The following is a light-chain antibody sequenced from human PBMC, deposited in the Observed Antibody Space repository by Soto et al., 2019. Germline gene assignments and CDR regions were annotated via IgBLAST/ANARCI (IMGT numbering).Light chain of an antibody. V-gene: IGKV1-5*03. CDR3: QQYNSYWT. CDR2: KAS. J-gene: IGKJ1*01. CDR1: QSISNW. Sequence: DIQMTQSPSTLSSSLGDRVTITCRASQSISNWLAWYQQKPGKAPKVLIYKASILQSGVPSRFSGSGSGTEFTLTISSMKPDDFATYYCQQYNSYWTFGQGTKVDIK.